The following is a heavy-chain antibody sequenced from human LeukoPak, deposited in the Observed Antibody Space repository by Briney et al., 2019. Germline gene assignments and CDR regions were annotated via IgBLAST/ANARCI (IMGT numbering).Heavy chain of an antibody. V-gene: IGHV5-51*01. J-gene: IGHJ4*02. CDR3: ARLLCSGGSCYLIGVFDY. CDR1: GYSFTSYW. D-gene: IGHD2-15*01. Sequence: GESLKISCKGSGYSFTSYWIGWVRQMPGKGLEWMGIIYPGDPDTRYSPSFQGQVTISADKSISTAYLQWSSLKASDTAMYYCARLLCSGGSCYLIGVFDYWGQGTLVTVSS. CDR2: IYPGDPDT.